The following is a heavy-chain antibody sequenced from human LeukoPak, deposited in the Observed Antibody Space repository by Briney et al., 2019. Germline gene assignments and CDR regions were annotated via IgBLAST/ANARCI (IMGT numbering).Heavy chain of an antibody. Sequence: GSLRLSCAASGFTFSTYTMNWVRQPPGKGLEWIGEINHSGSTNYNPSLKSRVTISVDTSKNQFSLKLSSVTAADTAVYYCARGQGLGYCSGGSCDIDYWGQGTLVTVSS. CDR2: INHSGST. CDR3: ARGQGLGYCSGGSCDIDY. D-gene: IGHD2-15*01. V-gene: IGHV4-34*01. J-gene: IGHJ4*02. CDR1: GFTFSTYT.